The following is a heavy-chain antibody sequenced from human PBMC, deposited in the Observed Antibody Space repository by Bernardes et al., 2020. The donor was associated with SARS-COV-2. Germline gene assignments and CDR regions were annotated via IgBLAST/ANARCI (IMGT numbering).Heavy chain of an antibody. CDR3: QTSRIVVVGAGYDYGMDV. V-gene: IGHV3-74*01. Sequence: GGALFLSCAASGFTFRSSWMHWVRQAPGQGLVWVSRINSDGSSTSYADSVKGRFTISRDNAKNTLYLQMNSLRAEDTAVYYCQTSRIVVVGAGYDYGMDVWGQGTTVTVSS. J-gene: IGHJ6*02. CDR2: INSDGSST. D-gene: IGHD2-15*01. CDR1: GFTFRSSW.